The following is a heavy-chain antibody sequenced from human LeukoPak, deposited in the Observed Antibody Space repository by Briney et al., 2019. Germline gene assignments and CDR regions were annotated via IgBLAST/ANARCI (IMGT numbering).Heavy chain of an antibody. CDR2: INHSGST. V-gene: IGHV4-34*01. D-gene: IGHD3-22*01. Sequence: PSETLSLTCAVYGGSFSGYYWSWIRQPPRKGLEWIGEINHSGSTNYDPSLKSRVTISVDTSKNQFSLKLSSVTAADTAVYYCARVDRSSGYYYYGMDVWGQGTTVTVSS. CDR1: GGSFSGYY. CDR3: ARVDRSSGYYYYGMDV. J-gene: IGHJ6*02.